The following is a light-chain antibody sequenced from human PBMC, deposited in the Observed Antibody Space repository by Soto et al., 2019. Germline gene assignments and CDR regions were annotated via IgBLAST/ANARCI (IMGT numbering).Light chain of an antibody. V-gene: IGKV3-20*01. CDR1: QTISSNF. CDR2: GVS. Sequence: EIVLTQYPGTLSLSPGEGATVACRASQTISSNFLAWCQQKPGQAPRLLIYGVSIKATGIPDRVSGSGSGTDFTLTICRLEPEDFAVYYCQQCGSTPWTFGQGTTVEIK. J-gene: IGKJ1*01. CDR3: QQCGSTPWT.